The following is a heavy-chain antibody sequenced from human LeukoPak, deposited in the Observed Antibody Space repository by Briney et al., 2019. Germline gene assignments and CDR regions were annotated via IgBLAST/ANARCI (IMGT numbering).Heavy chain of an antibody. CDR1: GGSFSAYY. CDR3: ARGPGYSSGRKTRYFGY. J-gene: IGHJ4*02. Sequence: SETLSLTCEVYGGSFSAYYWTWIRQPPGKGLEWIGEINHGGSTNHNASLKSRVTISVDTSKNQFSLKLSPVTAADTAVYYCARGPGYSSGRKTRYFGYWGQGTLVTVSS. CDR2: INHGGST. D-gene: IGHD6-19*01. V-gene: IGHV4-34*01.